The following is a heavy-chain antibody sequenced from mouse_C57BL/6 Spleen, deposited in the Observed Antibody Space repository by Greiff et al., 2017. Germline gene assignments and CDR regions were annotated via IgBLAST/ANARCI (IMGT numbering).Heavy chain of an antibody. Sequence: VQLQQPGAELVKPGASVKLSCKASGYTFTSYWMHWVKQRPGQGLEWIGMIHPNSGSTNYNEKFKSKATLTLDKSSSTAYMQLSSLTSEDSAVYYCARGYYGYGDWYFDVWGTGTTVTVSS. CDR1: GYTFTSYW. D-gene: IGHD2-2*01. J-gene: IGHJ1*03. CDR2: IHPNSGST. V-gene: IGHV1-64*01. CDR3: ARGYYGYGDWYFDV.